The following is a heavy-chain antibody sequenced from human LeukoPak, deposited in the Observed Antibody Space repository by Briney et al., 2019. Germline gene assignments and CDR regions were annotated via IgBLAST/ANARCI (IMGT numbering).Heavy chain of an antibody. CDR1: GFTFSSYW. Sequence: GGSLRLSCAASGFTFSSYWMHWVRQAPGKGLVWVSRINSDGSSTSYADSVKGRFTISRGNAKNTLYLQMNSLRAEDTAVYYCARGRDSSGWKAGGDYWGQGTLVTVSS. CDR2: INSDGSST. V-gene: IGHV3-74*01. CDR3: ARGRDSSGWKAGGDY. J-gene: IGHJ4*02. D-gene: IGHD6-19*01.